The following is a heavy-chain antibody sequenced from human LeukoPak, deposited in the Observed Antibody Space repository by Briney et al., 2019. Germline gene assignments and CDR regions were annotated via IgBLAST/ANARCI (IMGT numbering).Heavy chain of an antibody. CDR3: ATQRGYNWKNPWFDP. Sequence: GASVKVSCKASGYTFTSYGISWVRQAPGQGLEWMGWISAYNGNTNYAQKLQGRVTMTTDTSTSTAYMELRSLRSDDTAVYYCATQRGYNWKNPWFDPWGQGTLVTVSS. V-gene: IGHV1-18*01. D-gene: IGHD1/OR15-1a*01. CDR2: ISAYNGNT. J-gene: IGHJ5*02. CDR1: GYTFTSYG.